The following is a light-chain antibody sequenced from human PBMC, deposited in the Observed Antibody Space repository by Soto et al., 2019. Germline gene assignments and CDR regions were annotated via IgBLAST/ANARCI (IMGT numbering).Light chain of an antibody. Sequence: QSVLTQPASVSGSPGQSITISCTGTSSDDGDYNFVSWYQQHPGKAPKLMIYEVSNRPSGVSDRFSGSKSGNTASLTISGLQAEDEADYYCSSYTXXXXPYXAFGGGTKLTVL. V-gene: IGLV2-14*01. J-gene: IGLJ2*01. CDR3: SSYTXXXXPYXA. CDR2: EVS. CDR1: SSDDGDYNF.